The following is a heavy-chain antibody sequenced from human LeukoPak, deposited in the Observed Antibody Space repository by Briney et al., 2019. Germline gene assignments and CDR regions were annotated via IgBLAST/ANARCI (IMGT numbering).Heavy chain of an antibody. CDR3: AKFLAAAGTSYYYYYGMDV. D-gene: IGHD6-13*01. J-gene: IGHJ6*02. CDR1: GFTFSSYG. Sequence: GGSLRLSCAASGFTFSSYGVHWVRQAPGKGLEGVAFIRYDGSNKYYADSVKGRFTISRDNSKNTLYLQMNSLGAEDTAVYYCAKFLAAAGTSYYYYYGMDVWGQGTTVTVSS. V-gene: IGHV3-30*02. CDR2: IRYDGSNK.